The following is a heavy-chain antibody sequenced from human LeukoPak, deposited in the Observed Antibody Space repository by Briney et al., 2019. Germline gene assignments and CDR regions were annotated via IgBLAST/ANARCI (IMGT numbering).Heavy chain of an antibody. D-gene: IGHD2-8*01. CDR1: GFSFSSYW. J-gene: IGHJ5*02. Sequence: GGSSRLSCADSGFSFSSYWMNWVRQPPGEGLEWVANIKHDGSEKYYADFVKGRFTISRDNAKNSLYLQMDSLRAEDTAVYYCAREDCTNGVCYGWFDPWGQGTLVTVSS. CDR2: IKHDGSEK. V-gene: IGHV3-7*01. CDR3: AREDCTNGVCYGWFDP.